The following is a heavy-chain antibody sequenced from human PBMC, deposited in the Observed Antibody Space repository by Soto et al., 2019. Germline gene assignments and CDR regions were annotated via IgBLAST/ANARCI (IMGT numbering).Heavy chain of an antibody. CDR1: VFTFTSSA. CDR3: EGASSRVSSVVAAY. Sequence: ASVKLSCKASVFTFTSSAVQWLRHARGQRLEWIGWIVVGSGNTNYSQKFQERVTITSDMPSRTVYMQLSNLRSDDTAVYYCEGASSRVSSVVAAYWGQGTLVPVYS. CDR2: IVVGSGNT. V-gene: IGHV1-58*01. D-gene: IGHD2-15*01. J-gene: IGHJ4*02.